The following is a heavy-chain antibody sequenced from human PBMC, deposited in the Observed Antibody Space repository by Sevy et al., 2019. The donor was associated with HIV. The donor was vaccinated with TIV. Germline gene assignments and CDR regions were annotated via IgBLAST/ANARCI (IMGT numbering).Heavy chain of an antibody. CDR3: ARDLGGYGGNSIDY. V-gene: IGHV1-18*01. D-gene: IGHD2-21*02. CDR2: ISAYNGKT. Sequence: ASVKVSCKASGYTFTSYGISWVRQAPGQGLEWMGWISAYNGKTNYAQKLQGRVTMTTDTSTRTAYMELRSLRSDDTAVYYCARDLGGYGGNSIDYWGQGTLVTVSS. J-gene: IGHJ4*02. CDR1: GYTFTSYG.